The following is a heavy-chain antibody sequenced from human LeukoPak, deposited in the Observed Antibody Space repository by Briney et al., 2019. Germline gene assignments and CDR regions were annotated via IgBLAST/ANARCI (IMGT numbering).Heavy chain of an antibody. V-gene: IGHV3-23*01. D-gene: IGHD2-15*01. J-gene: IGHJ4*02. CDR2: ISGSGSST. CDR1: GFTFSSYA. Sequence: GGSLRLSCAASGFTFSSYAMSWVRQAPGKGLEWVSAISGSGSSTYYANSVKGRFTTSRDNSKNTLYLQVNSLRAEDTAVYYCASHCSGGSCYFWGQGTLVSVSS. CDR3: ASHCSGGSCYF.